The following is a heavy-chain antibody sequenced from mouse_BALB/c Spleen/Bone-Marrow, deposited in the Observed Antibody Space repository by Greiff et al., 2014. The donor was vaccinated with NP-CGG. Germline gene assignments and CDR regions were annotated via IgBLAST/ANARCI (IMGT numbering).Heavy chain of an antibody. Sequence: DVKLQESGAELVKPGASVKLSCTASGFNIKDTYMHWVKQRPEQGLECIGRIDPANGNTKYDPKFQDKATITADTSSNTVYLQLSSLTSEDTAVYYCARGGAFAYWGQGTLVTVSA. V-gene: IGHV14-3*02. J-gene: IGHJ3*01. CDR3: ARGGAFAY. CDR2: IDPANGNT. CDR1: GFNIKDTY.